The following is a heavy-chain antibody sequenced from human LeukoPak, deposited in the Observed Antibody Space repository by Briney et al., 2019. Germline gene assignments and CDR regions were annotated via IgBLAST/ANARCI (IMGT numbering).Heavy chain of an antibody. D-gene: IGHD3-22*01. CDR1: GFTFSNYS. CDR3: VRSAFHAGSGNYYDY. CDR2: IGGSGGST. J-gene: IGHJ4*02. Sequence: GGSLRLSCAASGFTFSNYSMSWVRQAPGKGLEWVSAIGGSGGSTYYADSVKGRFTISRGNSKNTLYLQMNSLRVEDTAVYYCVRSAFHAGSGNYYDYWGQGTLVTVSS. V-gene: IGHV3-23*01.